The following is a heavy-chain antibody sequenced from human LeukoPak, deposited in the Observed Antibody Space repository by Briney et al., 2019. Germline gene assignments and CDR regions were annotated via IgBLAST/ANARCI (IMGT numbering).Heavy chain of an antibody. Sequence: GGSLRLSCAASGFTFSSYAMHWVRQAPGKGLEWVAVISYDGSNKYYADSVKGRFTISRDNAKNSLYLQMNSLRAEDTAVYYCARDGSGSEPNAFDIWGQGTMVTVSS. CDR1: GFTFSSYA. CDR2: ISYDGSNK. D-gene: IGHD3-10*01. J-gene: IGHJ3*02. V-gene: IGHV3-30-3*01. CDR3: ARDGSGSEPNAFDI.